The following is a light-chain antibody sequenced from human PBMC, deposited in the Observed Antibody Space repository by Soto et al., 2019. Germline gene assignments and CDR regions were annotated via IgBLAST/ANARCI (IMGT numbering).Light chain of an antibody. J-gene: IGLJ3*02. CDR2: DNT. CDR1: RSNIGAGYD. Sequence: QSVLTQPPSVSGAPGQRVTISCTGSRSNIGAGYDVHWYQQLPGTAPKLLIYDNTNRPSGVPDRFSGSQSGTSASLAITGLQAEDEANYYCHSYDSSLSGWVFGGGTKLTVL. CDR3: HSYDSSLSGWV. V-gene: IGLV1-40*01.